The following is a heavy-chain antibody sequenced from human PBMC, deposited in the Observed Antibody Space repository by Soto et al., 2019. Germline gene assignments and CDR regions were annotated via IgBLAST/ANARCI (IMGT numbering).Heavy chain of an antibody. D-gene: IGHD3-9*01. Sequence: SEPLSLTCSVSFYSFASGYYWAWIRQSPGKGLEWIGSIYHAGSVYYNPSLNSRVAVSLDTSKNHFSLKLTSVPAAETAVYYCARTFEYYDMDVWGQGTTVTV. CDR2: IYHAGSV. J-gene: IGHJ6*02. CDR1: FYSFASGYY. CDR3: ARTFEYYDMDV. V-gene: IGHV4-38-2*01.